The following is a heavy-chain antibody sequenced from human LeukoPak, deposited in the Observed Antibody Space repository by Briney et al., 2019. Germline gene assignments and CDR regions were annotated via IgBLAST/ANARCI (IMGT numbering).Heavy chain of an antibody. CDR2: ISTYNGNT. D-gene: IGHD5-18*01. V-gene: IGHV1-18*01. CDR3: ARGLAFTAFDY. Sequence: GASVKVSCKASGYTFTSHGISWVRPAPGQGLEWMGWISTYNGNTNYAQKLQGRVTMTTHTSTSTVYMELRSLRSDDTAVYYCARGLAFTAFDYWGQGTLVTVSS. CDR1: GYTFTSHG. J-gene: IGHJ4*02.